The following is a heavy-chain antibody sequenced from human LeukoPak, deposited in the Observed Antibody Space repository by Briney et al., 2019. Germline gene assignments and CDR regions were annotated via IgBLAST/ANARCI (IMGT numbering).Heavy chain of an antibody. V-gene: IGHV4-39*07. J-gene: IGHJ6*03. CDR3: V. CDR2: IYYSGST. Sequence: SETLSLTCTVSGGSISSSSHYWGWIRQPPGKGLEWIGSIYYSGSTYYNPSLKSRVTISVDTSKNQFSLNRISVTAADTAYYMDVWGKRTTVTGSS. CDR1: GGSISSSSHY.